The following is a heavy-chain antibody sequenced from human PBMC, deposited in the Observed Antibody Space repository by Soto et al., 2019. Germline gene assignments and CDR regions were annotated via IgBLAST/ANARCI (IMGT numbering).Heavy chain of an antibody. CDR2: IIPIFDTA. Sequence: QVQLVQSGAEVKKPGSSVKVSCKTSGGTFSSYAISWVRQAPGQGLEWMGGIIPIFDTANYAQKFQGRGTITAEDYTSTAYMELSSVRSEDTAVYYCARHDCISTSCYYYYYYSMDVWGQGTTVTVSS. D-gene: IGHD2-2*01. CDR1: GGTFSSYA. J-gene: IGHJ6*02. V-gene: IGHV1-69*12. CDR3: ARHDCISTSCYYYYYYSMDV.